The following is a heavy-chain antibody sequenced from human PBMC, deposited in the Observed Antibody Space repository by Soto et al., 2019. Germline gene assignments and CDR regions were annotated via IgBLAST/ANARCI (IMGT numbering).Heavy chain of an antibody. CDR1: GYTFTSYY. CDR3: ARSPTRAIVVVTAIPVTIDN. Sequence: SVKVSCKASGYTFTSYYMHWVRQAPGQGLEWMGIINPSGGSTSYAQKFQGRVTMTRDTSTSTVYMELSSLRSEDTAVYYCARSPTRAIVVVTAIPVTIDNWGQGTLVTVSS. J-gene: IGHJ4*02. V-gene: IGHV1-46*01. CDR2: INPSGGST. D-gene: IGHD2-21*02.